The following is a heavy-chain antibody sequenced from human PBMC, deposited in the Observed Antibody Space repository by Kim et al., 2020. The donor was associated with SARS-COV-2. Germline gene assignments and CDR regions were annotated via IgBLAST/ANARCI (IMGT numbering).Heavy chain of an antibody. CDR1: GGTFSSYA. Sequence: SVKVSCKASGGTFSSYAISWVRQAPGQGLEWMGGIIPIFGTANYAQKFQGRVTITADESTSTAYMELSSLRSEDTAVYYCASLVPEPHYYGSGTGYYYGMDVWGQGTTVTVSS. J-gene: IGHJ6*02. CDR2: IIPIFGTA. D-gene: IGHD3-10*01. V-gene: IGHV1-69*13. CDR3: ASLVPEPHYYGSGTGYYYGMDV.